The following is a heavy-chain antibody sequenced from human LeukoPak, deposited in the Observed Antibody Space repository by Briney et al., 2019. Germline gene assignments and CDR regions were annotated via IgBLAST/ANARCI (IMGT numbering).Heavy chain of an antibody. CDR3: AHISSSYYYFDS. J-gene: IGHJ4*02. CDR2: INSDGRNT. D-gene: IGHD6-13*01. CDR1: GFTFSRDW. Sequence: GGSLRLSCAASGFTFSRDWMHWVRQAPGKGLVWVSRINSDGRNTNYADSVKGRFTISRDNAKNTLYLQMNSLRAEDTAVYYCAHISSSYYYFDSWGQGTLVTVSS. V-gene: IGHV3-74*01.